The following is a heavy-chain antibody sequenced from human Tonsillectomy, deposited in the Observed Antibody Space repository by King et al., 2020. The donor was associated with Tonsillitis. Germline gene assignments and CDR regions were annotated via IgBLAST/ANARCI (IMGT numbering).Heavy chain of an antibody. CDR3: ARRGYGDPLLDC. CDR2: IYYSGRT. Sequence: QLQESGPGLVKPSETLSLTCTFSGGSISSRSYYWGWIRQPPGKGLEWIGTIYYSGRTYYNPSLKSRVTISVDTSKNQFSLKLSSVTAADTAVYYCARRGYGDPLLDCWGQGTLVTVSS. CDR1: GGSISSRSYY. D-gene: IGHD4-17*01. J-gene: IGHJ4*02. V-gene: IGHV4-39*07.